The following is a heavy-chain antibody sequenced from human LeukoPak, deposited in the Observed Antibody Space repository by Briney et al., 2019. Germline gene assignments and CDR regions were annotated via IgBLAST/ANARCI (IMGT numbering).Heavy chain of an antibody. CDR2: ISGSGGST. D-gene: IGHD5-12*01. J-gene: IGHJ3*02. Sequence: PGGSLRLSCAASGFTFSDSAMNWVRQAPGKGLEWVSSISGSGGSTYYADSVKGRCTISRDNSRNTVFLQMNSLRADDTAVYSCAKDPPSVVANAFHIWGQGTMVTVSS. CDR1: GFTFSDSA. V-gene: IGHV3-23*01. CDR3: AKDPPSVVANAFHI.